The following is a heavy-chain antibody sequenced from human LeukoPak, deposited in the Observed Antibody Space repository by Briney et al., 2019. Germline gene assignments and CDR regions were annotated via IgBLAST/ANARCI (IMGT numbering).Heavy chain of an antibody. CDR2: IFPLYGVV. J-gene: IGHJ6*03. CDR1: GSTFRSDA. Sequence: SVKVSCKASGSTFRSDAFTWVRQAPGHGLEWMGGIFPLYGVVNYAQKFQGRVTITADESESTAYMEMSSLRSDDTAVYYCARGVGWDIEDQNYYMDVWGKGTTVTVSS. CDR3: ARGVGWDIEDQNYYMDV. V-gene: IGHV1-69*13. D-gene: IGHD5-12*01.